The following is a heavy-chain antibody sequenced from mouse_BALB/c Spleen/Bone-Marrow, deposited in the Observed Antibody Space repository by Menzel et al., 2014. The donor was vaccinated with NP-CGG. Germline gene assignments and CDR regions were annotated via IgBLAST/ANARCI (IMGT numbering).Heavy chain of an antibody. J-gene: IGHJ3*01. CDR3: ARNLGDGYSFAY. D-gene: IGHD2-3*01. V-gene: IGHV2-2*02. CDR2: IWSGGNT. CDR1: GFSLTSYG. Sequence: QVQLQQSGPGLVQPSQSLSITCTVSGFSLTSYGVHWVRQSPGKGLEWLGVIWSGGNTDYNAAFISRLSISKDNSKSQVFFKMNSRQANDTAIYYCARNLGDGYSFAYWGQGTLVTVSA.